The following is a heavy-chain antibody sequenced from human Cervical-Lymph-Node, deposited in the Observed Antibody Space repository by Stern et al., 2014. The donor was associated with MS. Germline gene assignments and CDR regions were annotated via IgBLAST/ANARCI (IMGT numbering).Heavy chain of an antibody. CDR2: IYPDDSDI. CDR1: GYTFTNNW. V-gene: IGHV5-51*03. D-gene: IGHD1-1*01. J-gene: IGHJ6*02. Sequence: EVQLVESGAEVKKPGESLKISCKGSGYTFTNNWIAWVRQMPGKGLEWMGIIYPDDSDIRYSPSLQGQVTISADKSIMTAYLQWTSLKAADSAVYYWARPPPRRKWDDPNYGMDVWGQGTTVTVSS. CDR3: ARPPPRRKWDDPNYGMDV.